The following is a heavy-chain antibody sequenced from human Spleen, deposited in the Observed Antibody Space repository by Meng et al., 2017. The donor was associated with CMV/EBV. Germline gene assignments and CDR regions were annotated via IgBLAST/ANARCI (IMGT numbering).Heavy chain of an antibody. CDR2: IMEDGSEK. D-gene: IGHD3-3*01. CDR1: GFTVNNFW. J-gene: IGHJ4*02. V-gene: IGHV3-7*04. CDR3: ARAPIFGVVIRRVSHHDY. Sequence: GGSLRLSCAASGFTVNNFWMSWVRQAPGKGLEWVANIMEDGSEKYYVDSVKGRFTISRDNAKNSLYLQMNSLRAEDTAVYYCARAPIFGVVIRRVSHHDYWGQGTLVTVSS.